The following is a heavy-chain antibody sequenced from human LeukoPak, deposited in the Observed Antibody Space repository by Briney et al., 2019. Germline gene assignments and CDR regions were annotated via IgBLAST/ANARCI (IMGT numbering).Heavy chain of an antibody. J-gene: IGHJ4*02. CDR2: TYHSGST. Sequence: SETLSLTCTVSVYSISSGYYWGGIRQPPGKGLEGIGNTYHSGSTYHHPSLTSQVTISLDTSKNQFSPKLSSVTAADTAMYYCARGMTTVTPFDYWGQGTLVTVSS. V-gene: IGHV4-38-2*02. CDR1: VYSISSGYY. CDR3: ARGMTTVTPFDY. D-gene: IGHD4-17*01.